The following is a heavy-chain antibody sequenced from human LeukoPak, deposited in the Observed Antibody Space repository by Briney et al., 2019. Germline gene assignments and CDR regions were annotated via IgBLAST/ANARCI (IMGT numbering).Heavy chain of an antibody. Sequence: PSETLSLTCTVSGGSISSYYGSWIRQPPGKGLEWIGYIYYSGSTNCNPSLKSRVTISVDRSKNQFSLKLSSVTAADTAVYYCARTRGYQEPDAFDIWGQGTMVTVSS. J-gene: IGHJ3*02. D-gene: IGHD3-22*01. CDR2: IYYSGST. CDR3: ARTRGYQEPDAFDI. CDR1: GGSISSYY. V-gene: IGHV4-59*08.